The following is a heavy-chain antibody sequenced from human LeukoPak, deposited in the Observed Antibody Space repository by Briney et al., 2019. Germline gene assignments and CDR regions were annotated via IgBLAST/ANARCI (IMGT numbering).Heavy chain of an antibody. J-gene: IGHJ5*02. CDR1: GGTFSSYA. Sequence: ASVKVSCKASGGTFSSYAISWVRQAPGQGLEWMGRINPDTGGTNSAQRFQGRVTMTRDTSIRTAYMELSSLRSDDTAVYYCAREHLFSGSENYVLHNWFDPWGQGTLVTVSS. V-gene: IGHV1-2*02. CDR3: AREHLFSGSENYVLHNWFDP. D-gene: IGHD3-10*01. CDR2: INPDTGGT.